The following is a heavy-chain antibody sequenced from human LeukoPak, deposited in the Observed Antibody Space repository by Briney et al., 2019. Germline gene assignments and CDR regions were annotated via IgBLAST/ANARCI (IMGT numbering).Heavy chain of an antibody. J-gene: IGHJ4*02. V-gene: IGHV4-4*07. CDR3: ARVSIEVAATLAYYFDY. Sequence: SETLSLTCTVFGGSISSYFWSWVRQPAGKGLEWIGRIYPSGSTNYNPSLKSRVTMSVDTSKNQFSLNLRSVTAADTAVYYCARVSIEVAATLAYYFDYWGQGTLVTVSS. CDR1: GGSISSYF. CDR2: IYPSGST. D-gene: IGHD6-19*01.